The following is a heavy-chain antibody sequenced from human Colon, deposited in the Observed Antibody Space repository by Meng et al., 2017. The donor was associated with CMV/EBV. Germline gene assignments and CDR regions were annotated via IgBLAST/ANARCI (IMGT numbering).Heavy chain of an antibody. CDR3: AKVFQGYDWNPLDY. D-gene: IGHD1-20*01. V-gene: IGHV3-23*01. Sequence: VQLLEVGGCLGPPGGSLMLSCLGSGFTCSTYGMSWLRQAPGKGLEWVSGISRSGAYTHYADSVKGRFTISRDNSKNTLSLQMNSLRAEDTAVYYCAKVFQGYDWNPLDYWGQGALVTVSS. CDR1: GFTCSTYG. J-gene: IGHJ4*02. CDR2: ISRSGAYT.